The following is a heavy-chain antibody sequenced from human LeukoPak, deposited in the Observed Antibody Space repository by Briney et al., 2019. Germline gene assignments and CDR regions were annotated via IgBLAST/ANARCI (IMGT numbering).Heavy chain of an antibody. CDR1: DGSLTNND. D-gene: IGHD3-10*01. Sequence: PSETLSLTCTVSDGSLTNNDWSWVRQTPGKGLEFIGYVYYSGSTNYNPSLKSRVTISVDTSKHQFSLQLSSVPAADTAVYYCARTMVRGVPPRHWFDPWGQGPLVTVSS. CDR3: ARTMVRGVPPRHWFDP. CDR2: VYYSGST. V-gene: IGHV4-59*01. J-gene: IGHJ5*02.